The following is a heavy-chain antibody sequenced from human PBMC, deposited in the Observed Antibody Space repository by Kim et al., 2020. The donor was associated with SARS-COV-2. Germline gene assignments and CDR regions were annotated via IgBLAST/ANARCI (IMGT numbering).Heavy chain of an antibody. D-gene: IGHD4-17*01. Sequence: GGSLRLSCAASGFTFSSYSMNWVRQAPGKGLEWVSYISSSSSTIYYADSVKGRFTISRDNAKNSLYLQMNSLRAEDTAVYYCARDETLSDYGGSTDFDYWGQGTLVTVSS. CDR1: GFTFSSYS. V-gene: IGHV3-48*04. J-gene: IGHJ4*02. CDR3: ARDETLSDYGGSTDFDY. CDR2: ISSSSSTI.